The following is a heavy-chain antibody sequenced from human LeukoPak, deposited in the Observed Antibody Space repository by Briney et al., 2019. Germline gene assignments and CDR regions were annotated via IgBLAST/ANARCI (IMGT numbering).Heavy chain of an antibody. CDR1: GYTFTGYY. CDR3: ARDPFTMVRGVISDDDY. Sequence: ASVKVSCKASGYTFTGYYMHWVRQAPGQGLEWMGWINPNSGGTNYAQKFQGRVTMTRDTSISTAYMELSGLRSDDTAVYYCARDPFTMVRGVISDDDYWGQGTLVTVSS. CDR2: INPNSGGT. J-gene: IGHJ4*02. V-gene: IGHV1-2*02. D-gene: IGHD3-10*01.